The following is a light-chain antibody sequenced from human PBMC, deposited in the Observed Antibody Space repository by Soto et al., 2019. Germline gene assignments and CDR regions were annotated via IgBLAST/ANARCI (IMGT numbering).Light chain of an antibody. CDR1: QSVSSY. J-gene: IGKJ3*01. Sequence: EIVLSQSPATLSLSPGERATLSCRASQSVSSYLAWYQQKPGQAPRLLIYDASNRATGIPARFSGSGSGTDFTLTISSLEPEDFAVYYCPQRSNWGKVTFGPGTKVDIK. CDR3: PQRSNWGKVT. V-gene: IGKV3-11*01. CDR2: DAS.